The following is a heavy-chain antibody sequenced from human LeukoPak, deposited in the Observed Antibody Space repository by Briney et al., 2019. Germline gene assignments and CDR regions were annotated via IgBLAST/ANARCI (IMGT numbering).Heavy chain of an antibody. Sequence: GGSLRLSCAASGFTLRNYDINWVRQAPGKGLEWVSVIYSGGSTYYADSVKGRFTISRNNSKNTLYLQMNSLRAEDTAVYYCARDSPYYYGSGSATYYMDVWGKGTTVTISS. CDR1: GFTLRNYD. CDR3: ARDSPYYYGSGSATYYMDV. D-gene: IGHD3-10*01. J-gene: IGHJ6*03. CDR2: IYSGGST. V-gene: IGHV3-53*01.